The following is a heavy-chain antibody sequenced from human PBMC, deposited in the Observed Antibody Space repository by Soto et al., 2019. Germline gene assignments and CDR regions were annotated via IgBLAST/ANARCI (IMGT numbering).Heavy chain of an antibody. Sequence: PGGSLRLSCAASGFAVRSNYRSWVRQAPGKGLEWVSVIYSGGSTYYADSVKGRFTISRDNSKNTLYLQMNSLRAEDTAVYYCARDRVESGYPEYFQHWGQGTLVTVSS. V-gene: IGHV3-53*01. CDR2: IYSGGST. CDR3: ARDRVESGYPEYFQH. D-gene: IGHD3-22*01. CDR1: GFAVRSNY. J-gene: IGHJ1*01.